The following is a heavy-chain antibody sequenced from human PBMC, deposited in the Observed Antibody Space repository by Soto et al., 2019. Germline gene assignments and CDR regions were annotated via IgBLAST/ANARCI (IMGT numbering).Heavy chain of an antibody. CDR3: ASSSRYDFWSGYYRGWDYYGMDV. CDR2: IYYSGST. CDR1: GGSISSYY. V-gene: IGHV4-59*01. Sequence: QVQLQESGPGLVKPSETLSLTCTVSGGSISSYYWSWIRQPPGKGLEWIGYIYYSGSTNYNPSLKSRVTISVDTSKNQFSLKLSSVTAADTAVYYCASSSRYDFWSGYYRGWDYYGMDVWGQGTTVTVSS. D-gene: IGHD3-3*01. J-gene: IGHJ6*02.